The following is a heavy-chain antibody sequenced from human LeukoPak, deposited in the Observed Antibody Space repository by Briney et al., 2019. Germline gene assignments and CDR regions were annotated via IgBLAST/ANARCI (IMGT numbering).Heavy chain of an antibody. CDR1: GYSFTNYW. CDR3: ARHELIGGSSSSWFDP. V-gene: IGHV5-51*01. Sequence: GESLKISCKGSGYSFTNYWIGWVRQMPGKGLEWLGIIYPGDSDTRYIPSFQGQVTMSADNSISTAYLQWSSLKASDTAMYYCARHELIGGSSSSWFDPWGQGTLVTVSS. J-gene: IGHJ5*02. CDR2: IYPGDSDT. D-gene: IGHD6-6*01.